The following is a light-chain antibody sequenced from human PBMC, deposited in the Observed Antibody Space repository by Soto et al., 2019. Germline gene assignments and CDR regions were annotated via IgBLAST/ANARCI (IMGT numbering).Light chain of an antibody. CDR3: QHYKMYSPWT. CDR2: DVS. CDR1: QSITTW. J-gene: IGKJ1*01. V-gene: IGKV1-5*01. Sequence: EIQLTQSPSTVSAYAGDSVTISCRASQSITTWLAWYQQRPGNAPKLLIYDVSSLQSGVPSRFSGSGSGTEFTLTTSSLQPDDFSTYYCQHYKMYSPWTFGQGTKVDIK.